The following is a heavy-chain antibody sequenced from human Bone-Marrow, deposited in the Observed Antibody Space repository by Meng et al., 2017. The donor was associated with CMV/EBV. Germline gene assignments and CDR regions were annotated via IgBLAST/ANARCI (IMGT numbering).Heavy chain of an antibody. J-gene: IGHJ2*01. V-gene: IGHV4-31*03. D-gene: IGHD4-17*01. Sequence: QVQLQESGPGLVKPSQTLSLTCTVSGGSLSSGGYYWSWIRQHPGKGLEWIGYIYYSGSTYYNPSLKSRVTISVDTSKNQFSLKLSSVTAADTAVYYCARDRDGDYRTPFGYFDLWGRGTLVTVSS. CDR2: IYYSGST. CDR1: GGSLSSGGYY. CDR3: ARDRDGDYRTPFGYFDL.